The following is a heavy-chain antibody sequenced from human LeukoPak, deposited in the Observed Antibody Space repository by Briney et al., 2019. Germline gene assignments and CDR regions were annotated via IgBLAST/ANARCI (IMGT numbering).Heavy chain of an antibody. CDR3: SLEGSSWYRYFQH. J-gene: IGHJ1*01. D-gene: IGHD6-13*01. CDR2: IKQDGSEK. V-gene: IGHV3-7*05. CDR1: GFTFSSYW. Sequence: GGSLRLSCAASGFTFSSYWMSRVRQAPGKGLEWVANIKQDGSEKYYVDSVKGRFTISRDNAKNSLYLQMNSLRAEDTAVYYSSLEGSSWYRYFQHWGQGTLVTVSS.